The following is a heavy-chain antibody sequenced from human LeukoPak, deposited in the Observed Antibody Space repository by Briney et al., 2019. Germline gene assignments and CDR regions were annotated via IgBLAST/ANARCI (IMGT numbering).Heavy chain of an antibody. CDR3: ARWGTSWSEFDY. V-gene: IGHV3-7*01. J-gene: IGHJ4*02. CDR1: GFTFSSYW. D-gene: IGHD2-2*01. Sequence: GGSLRLSCAASGFTFSSYWMTWVRQAPGKGLEWVANIKKDGSDKYYVDSVKGRFTISRDNAENSLFLQMNSLRAEDTAVHYCARWGTSWSEFDYWGQGTLVTVSS. CDR2: IKKDGSDK.